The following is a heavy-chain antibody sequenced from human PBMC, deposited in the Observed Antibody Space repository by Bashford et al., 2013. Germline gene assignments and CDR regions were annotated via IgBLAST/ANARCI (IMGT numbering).Heavy chain of an antibody. V-gene: IGHV1-8*01. CDR1: GYTFTSYD. Sequence: ASVKGLPARASGYTFTSYDINWVRQATGQGLEWMGWMNPNSGNTGYAQKFQGRVTMTRNTSISTAYMELSSLRSEDTAVYYCARVGAQGYYYGMDVWGQGTTVTGLL. J-gene: IGHJ6*02. CDR3: ARVGAQGYYYGMDV. CDR2: MNPNSGNT. D-gene: IGHD4-17*01.